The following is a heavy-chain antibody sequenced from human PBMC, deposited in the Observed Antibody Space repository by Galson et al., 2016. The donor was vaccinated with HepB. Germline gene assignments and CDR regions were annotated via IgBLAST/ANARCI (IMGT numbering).Heavy chain of an antibody. J-gene: IGHJ4*02. V-gene: IGHV3-30*04. Sequence: SLRLSCAAAGFSFNFYTMYWVRQAPGKGLEWVAMISYDGKKEIYADSVKGRFTISRDNSKKTLYLQMNSLRADDTAMYYCARDWGEGPQTGYSIYWGQGTLVTVSS. CDR2: ISYDGKKE. CDR3: ARDWGEGPQTGYSIY. CDR1: GFSFNFYT. D-gene: IGHD3-3*02.